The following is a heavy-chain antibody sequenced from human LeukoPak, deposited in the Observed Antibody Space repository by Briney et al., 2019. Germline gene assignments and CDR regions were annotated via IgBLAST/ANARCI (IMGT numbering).Heavy chain of an antibody. CDR3: AKKGGRISLGESPLYFDY. CDR1: GFTFTNYG. D-gene: IGHD3-16*01. V-gene: IGHV3-48*01. Sequence: GGSLRLSCATSGFTFTNYGMNWVRQAPGKGLEWVSYISNSAILYADSVKGRFTISRDNSKNTLYLQMNSLRAEDTAVYYCAKKGGRISLGESPLYFDYWGQGTRVTVSS. J-gene: IGHJ4*02. CDR2: ISNSAI.